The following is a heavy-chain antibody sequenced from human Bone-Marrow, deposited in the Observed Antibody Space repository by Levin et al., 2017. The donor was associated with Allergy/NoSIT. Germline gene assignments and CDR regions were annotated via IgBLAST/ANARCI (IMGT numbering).Heavy chain of an antibody. V-gene: IGHV4-39*07. CDR2: IYYRGTP. CDR1: GGSINNNTYY. Sequence: SSETLSLTCSVSGGSINNNTYYWGWLRQPPGKGLEWIGSIYYRGTPYYHSSLKIRVTTSVDATKHQFSLRLSSVTAADTAVYYCARVVTGASGTYFDSWGQGTLVTVSS. D-gene: IGHD2-21*02. J-gene: IGHJ4*02. CDR3: ARVVTGASGTYFDS.